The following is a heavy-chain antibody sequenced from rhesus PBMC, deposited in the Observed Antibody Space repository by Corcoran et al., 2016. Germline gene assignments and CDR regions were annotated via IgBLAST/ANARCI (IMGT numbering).Heavy chain of an antibody. J-gene: IGHJ4*01. V-gene: IGHV4-80*01. D-gene: IGHD3-3*01. Sequence: QVQLRESGPGLVKASETLSLTCIVYGVPISNSWWSWVRQSPGKGLEWIGEVNGKTGVTCYKPSLQSRFTFSLGASQNRVFLGLSFMTAADTAVYFCATESLAHSWGQGILVTVSS. CDR2: VNGKTGVT. CDR3: ATESLAHS. CDR1: GVPISNSW.